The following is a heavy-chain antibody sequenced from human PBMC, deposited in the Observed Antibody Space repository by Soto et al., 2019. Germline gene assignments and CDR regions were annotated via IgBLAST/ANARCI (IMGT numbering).Heavy chain of an antibody. CDR3: ARVGSSGWSPDY. J-gene: IGHJ4*02. CDR1: GGSISSYY. CDR2: IYTSGRT. V-gene: IGHV4-4*07. D-gene: IGHD6-19*01. Sequence: SETLSLTCTVSGGSISSYYWSWIRQPAGKGLEWIGRIYTSGRTNYNPSLKSRVTMSVDTSKNQFSLKMSSVTAADTAVYYCARVGSSGWSPDYWGRGTLVTVSS.